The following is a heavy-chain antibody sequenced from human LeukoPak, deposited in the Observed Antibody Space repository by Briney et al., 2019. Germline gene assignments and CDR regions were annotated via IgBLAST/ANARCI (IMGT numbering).Heavy chain of an antibody. V-gene: IGHV4-34*01. J-gene: IGHJ4*02. CDR2: INDSGRT. Sequence: SETLSLTCAVYGGSFSDYNWSWLRQCPEKGLEWIGEINDSGRTYYNPSLKSRVTISVDPAKYQCSLSLSSLTAADPAAYYCARGLDLQGFDYWGQGTLVTVSS. CDR3: ARGLDLQGFDY. D-gene: IGHD3/OR15-3a*01. CDR1: GGSFSDYN.